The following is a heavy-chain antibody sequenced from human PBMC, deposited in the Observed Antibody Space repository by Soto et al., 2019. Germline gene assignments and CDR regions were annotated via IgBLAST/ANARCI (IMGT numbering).Heavy chain of an antibody. V-gene: IGHV4-59*01. CDR3: ARTVPANYYYYGMDV. J-gene: IGHJ6*02. D-gene: IGHD2-2*01. CDR1: GGSISSYY. CDR2: IYYSGST. Sequence: QVQLQESGPGLVKPSETLSLTCTVSGGSISSYYWSWIRQPPGKGLEWIGYIYYSGSTNYNPSLKSRVTISVDTSKNQFSLKLSSVTAADTAVYYCARTVPANYYYYGMDVWGQGTTVTVSS.